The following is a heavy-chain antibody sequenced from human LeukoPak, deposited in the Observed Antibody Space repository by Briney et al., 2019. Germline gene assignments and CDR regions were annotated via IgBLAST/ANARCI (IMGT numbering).Heavy chain of an antibody. D-gene: IGHD3-22*01. J-gene: IGHJ4*02. CDR1: GFSLSTSGVG. CDR3: AHSYYDIGGYSLAFDY. CDR2: IYWNDDK. Sequence: SGPTLVNPTQTLTLTCTFSGFSLSTSGVGVGWIRQPPGKALEWLALIYWNDDKRYSPSLKSRLTITKDTSKNQVVLIMTNMDPVDTATYYCAHSYYDIGGYSLAFDYWGQGTLVTVSS. V-gene: IGHV2-5*01.